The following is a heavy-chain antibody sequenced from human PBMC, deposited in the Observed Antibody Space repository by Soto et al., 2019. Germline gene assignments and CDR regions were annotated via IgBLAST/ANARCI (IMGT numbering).Heavy chain of an antibody. J-gene: IGHJ4*02. D-gene: IGHD1-1*01. CDR1: GGTFSSYV. V-gene: IGHV3-23*04. CDR3: ARGRVAGGTDY. CDR2: ISGTGGST. Sequence: VQLVQSGAEVKKPGSSVKVSCKASGGTFSSYVMTWVRQAPGKGLEWVSAISGTGGSTYYADSVKGRFTISRDNSKNALYLQMNSLRAEDTAVYYCARGRVAGGTDYWGQGTLVTVSS.